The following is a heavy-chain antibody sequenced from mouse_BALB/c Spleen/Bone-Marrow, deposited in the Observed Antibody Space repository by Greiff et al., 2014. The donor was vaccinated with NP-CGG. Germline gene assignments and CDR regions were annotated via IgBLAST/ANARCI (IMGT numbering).Heavy chain of an antibody. Sequence: LQQSGSELVRPGASVKLSCKASGYTFTSYWMHWVKQRPGQGLEWIGNIYPGSGSTNYDEKFKSKATLTVDTSSSTAYMQLSSLTSEDSAVYYCTSYGAWFAYWGQGTPVTVSA. CDR1: GYTFTSYW. D-gene: IGHD1-1*01. J-gene: IGHJ3*01. V-gene: IGHV1S22*01. CDR2: IYPGSGST. CDR3: TSYGAWFAY.